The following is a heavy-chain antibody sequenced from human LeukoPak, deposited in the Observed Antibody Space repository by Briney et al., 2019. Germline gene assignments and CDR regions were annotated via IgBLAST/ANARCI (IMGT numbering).Heavy chain of an antibody. Sequence: GGSLRLSCAASGFTFSSYSMNWVRQAPGKGLEWVANIKHDGSQKYYVDSVKGRFTISRDNAKTSLYLQMNSLRAEDTAVYYCARDSDYLDYWGQGTLVTVSS. CDR1: GFTFSSYS. J-gene: IGHJ4*02. V-gene: IGHV3-7*01. CDR2: IKHDGSQK. CDR3: ARDSDYLDY.